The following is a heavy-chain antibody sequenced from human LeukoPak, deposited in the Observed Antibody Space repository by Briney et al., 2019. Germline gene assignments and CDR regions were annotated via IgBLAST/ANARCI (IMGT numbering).Heavy chain of an antibody. J-gene: IGHJ2*01. CDR1: GFTFSDYS. V-gene: IGHV3-21*01. CDR2: ISTSSTYI. D-gene: IGHD5-24*01. Sequence: PGGTLRLSCAASGFTFSDYSVHWVRQAPGKWLEWVSSISTSSTYIYYADSVKGRFTISRDNAKKSLSLQMNSLRAEDTAVYYCAREGRDGYNFYWYFDLWGRGTLVTVSS. CDR3: AREGRDGYNFYWYFDL.